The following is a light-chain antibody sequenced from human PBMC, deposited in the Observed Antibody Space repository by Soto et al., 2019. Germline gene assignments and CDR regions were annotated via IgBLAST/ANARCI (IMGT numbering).Light chain of an antibody. J-gene: IGKJ5*01. Sequence: DIQMTKSPSSLSASVGNRVTITCRASQSISTYLNWYQKKPGKAPNLMIYDASRLQSGVPSRFSGSGGGTDFTLTISSLQPEDFETYYCQQSYSTPITFGQGTRLEIK. CDR2: DAS. CDR3: QQSYSTPIT. V-gene: IGKV1-39*01. CDR1: QSISTY.